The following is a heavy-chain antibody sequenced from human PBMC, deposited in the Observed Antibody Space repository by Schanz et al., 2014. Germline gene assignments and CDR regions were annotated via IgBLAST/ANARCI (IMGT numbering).Heavy chain of an antibody. V-gene: IGHV3-53*01. CDR3: AKAADWPVTRFDP. D-gene: IGHD3-9*01. Sequence: EVQLVASGGGLVQPGGSLRLSCAASGFAVDNYYMSCVRQAPGRGLEWVSIIFTDGRTYYADSVKGRFTISRDNSKNTLYLQMSSLRADDTAVYYCAKAADWPVTRFDPWGQGTLVTVAS. CDR1: GFAVDNYY. J-gene: IGHJ5*02. CDR2: IFTDGRT.